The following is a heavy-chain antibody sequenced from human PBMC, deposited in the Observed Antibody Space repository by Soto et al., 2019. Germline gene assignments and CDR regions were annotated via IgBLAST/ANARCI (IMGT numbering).Heavy chain of an antibody. CDR3: ATILMNYYRLDD. J-gene: IGHJ4*02. Sequence: PXEGLSRHCTVSGASIDSGEYYWSWIRQPPGKGLEWIVHSYYSGSTYYNPSLKSRAGISVDSSKTQVSLKLTSVTAADTAVYFCATILMNYYRLDDWGQGALVTVSS. CDR1: GASIDSGEYY. V-gene: IGHV4-30-4*01. D-gene: IGHD3-10*01. CDR2: SYYSGST.